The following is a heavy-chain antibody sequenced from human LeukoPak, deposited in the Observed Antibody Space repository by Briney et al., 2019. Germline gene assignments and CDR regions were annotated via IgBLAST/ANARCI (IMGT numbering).Heavy chain of an antibody. CDR3: ARLKVGTTHPDY. Sequence: SETLSLTCAVSDDSIISSDYYWGWIRQPPGKGLEWIGSRYYSGFIYYNPSVKSRVTISVDTSKNQFSLELTSVAAADTAVYYCARLKVGTTHPDYWGQGTLVTVSS. D-gene: IGHD1-26*01. CDR2: RYYSGFI. J-gene: IGHJ4*02. CDR1: DDSIISSDYY. V-gene: IGHV4-39*01.